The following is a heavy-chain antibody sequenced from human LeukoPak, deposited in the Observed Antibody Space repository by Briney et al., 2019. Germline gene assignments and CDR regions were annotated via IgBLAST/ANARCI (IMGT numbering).Heavy chain of an antibody. CDR3: ARDPQRSYYYDSSGFEGDY. CDR2: IFDSGTT. J-gene: IGHJ4*02. V-gene: IGHV4-30-4*01. CDR1: GGSISRDPYY. Sequence: SQTLSLTCTVSGGSISRDPYYWTWLRQSPGKGPEWLGHIFDSGTTYYNPSLKSRLSISLDTSKNQFSLKLTSVTAADTAVYYCARDPQRSYYYDSSGFEGDYWGQGTLVTVSS. D-gene: IGHD3-22*01.